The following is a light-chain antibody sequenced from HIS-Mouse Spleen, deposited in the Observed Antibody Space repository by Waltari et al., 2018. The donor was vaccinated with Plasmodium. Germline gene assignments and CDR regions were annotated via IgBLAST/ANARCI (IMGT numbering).Light chain of an antibody. CDR2: AAS. CDR1: QRISSY. V-gene: IGKV1-39*01. J-gene: IGKJ1*01. Sequence: DIQMTQSPSSLSASVGDRVTITCRASQRISSYLNWYQQEPGKAPNLLIYAASSLQSGGLSRFSGSGSGTDFTLTISSLQPEDFATYYCQQSYSTWTFGQGTKVEIK. CDR3: QQSYSTWT.